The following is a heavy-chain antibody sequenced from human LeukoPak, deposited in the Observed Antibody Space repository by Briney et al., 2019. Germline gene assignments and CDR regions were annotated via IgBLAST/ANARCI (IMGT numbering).Heavy chain of an antibody. CDR2: IYPGASDT. CDR3: ARRMDDSSGYYYVGFDY. Sequence: GGYLRLSCKGSGYSFTSYWIGWVRQMPGKGLEWMGIIYPGASDTRYTPSFQGQVTISADKSISTAYLQWSSLTASDTAMYYCARRMDDSSGYYYVGFDYWGQGTLVTVSS. D-gene: IGHD3-22*01. V-gene: IGHV5-51*01. J-gene: IGHJ4*02. CDR1: GYSFTSYW.